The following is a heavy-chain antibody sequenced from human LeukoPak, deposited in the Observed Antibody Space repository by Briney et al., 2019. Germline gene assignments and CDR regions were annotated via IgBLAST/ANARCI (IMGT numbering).Heavy chain of an antibody. CDR1: GGTFSSYT. D-gene: IGHD3-3*01. V-gene: IGHV1-69*02. Sequence: GASVKVSCKASGGTFSSYTISWVRQAPGQGLEWMGRIIPILGIANYAQKFQGRVTITADKSTSTAYMELSSLRSEDTAVYYCARAGYDFWSGYERFVDYWGQGTLVTVSS. CDR2: IIPILGIA. CDR3: ARAGYDFWSGYERFVDY. J-gene: IGHJ4*02.